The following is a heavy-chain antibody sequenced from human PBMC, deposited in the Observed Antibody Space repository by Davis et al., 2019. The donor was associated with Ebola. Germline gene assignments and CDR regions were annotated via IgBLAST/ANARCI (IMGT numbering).Heavy chain of an antibody. CDR3: ARGGGGSAADY. CDR2: IYYSGST. CDR1: GGSISGDY. J-gene: IGHJ4*02. D-gene: IGHD3-10*01. Sequence: SETLSLTCTVSGGSISGDYWSWIRQPPGKGLEWIGYIYYSGSTNYNPSLKSRVTISVDTSKNQFSLKLSSVTAADTAVYYCARGGGGSAADYWGQGTLVTVSS. V-gene: IGHV4-59*01.